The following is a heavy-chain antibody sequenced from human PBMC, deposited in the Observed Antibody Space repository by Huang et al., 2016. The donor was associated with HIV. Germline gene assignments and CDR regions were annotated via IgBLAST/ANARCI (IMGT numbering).Heavy chain of an antibody. CDR3: ARRYNSRRDY. V-gene: IGHV4-34*02. Sequence: QVQLEQWGAGLLKASETLSLTGAVYGGSFSGYYWNWLRQAPGQGLEWVGEINHSGNTNYNPSLKSRINMSVDTSKSQFSLYLTSLSAADTGTYFCARRYNSRRDYWGRGTLVTVHS. CDR1: GGSFSGYY. CDR2: INHSGNT. J-gene: IGHJ4*02. D-gene: IGHD3-22*01.